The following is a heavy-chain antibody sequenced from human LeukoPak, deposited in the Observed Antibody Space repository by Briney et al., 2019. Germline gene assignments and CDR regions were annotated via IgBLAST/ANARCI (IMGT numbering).Heavy chain of an antibody. D-gene: IGHD6-19*01. CDR2: INQYGNEK. CDR1: GFTFSSYW. CDR3: ARRMTAYSSGRDY. Sequence: GGSLRLSCAASGFTFSSYWMSWVRQAPGKGLEGVANINQYGNEKYYVDSMKGRFTISRDNAKNSLYVQMNSLRAEDTAVYYCARRMTAYSSGRDYWGQGTLVTVSS. J-gene: IGHJ4*02. V-gene: IGHV3-7*01.